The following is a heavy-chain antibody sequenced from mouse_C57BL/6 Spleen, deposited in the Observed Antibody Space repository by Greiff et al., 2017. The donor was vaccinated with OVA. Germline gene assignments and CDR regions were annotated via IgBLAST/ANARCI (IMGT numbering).Heavy chain of an antibody. CDR1: GFTFSDYG. CDR3: ARRSNYLYAMDY. J-gene: IGHJ4*01. D-gene: IGHD2-5*01. Sequence: EVMLVESGGGLVKPGGSLKLSCAASGFTFSDYGMHWVRQAPEKGLEWVAYISSGSSTIYYADTVKGRFTISRDNAKNTLFLQMTSLRSEDTAMYYCARRSNYLYAMDYWGQGTSVTVSS. V-gene: IGHV5-17*01. CDR2: ISSGSSTI.